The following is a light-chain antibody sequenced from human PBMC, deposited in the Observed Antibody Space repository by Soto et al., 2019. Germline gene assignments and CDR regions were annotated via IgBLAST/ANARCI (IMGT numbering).Light chain of an antibody. CDR3: QQYGSSFT. Sequence: EIVLTQSPGTLSLSPGERATLSCRASQSVSSSYLAWYQQKPGQAPRLLIYGASSRATGIPDRVSGSGSGTDFTLTMSRLEPEDFAVYYCQQYGSSFTFGPGTKVDIK. CDR2: GAS. J-gene: IGKJ3*01. CDR1: QSVSSSY. V-gene: IGKV3-20*01.